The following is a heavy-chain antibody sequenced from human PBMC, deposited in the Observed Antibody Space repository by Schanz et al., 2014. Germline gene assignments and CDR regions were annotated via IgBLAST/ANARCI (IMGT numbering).Heavy chain of an antibody. CDR2: ISAYNGNT. CDR3: ARDAADFYDILTEEDY. V-gene: IGHV1-18*01. D-gene: IGHD3-9*01. Sequence: QVHLVQSGAEVKKPGASVKVSCKASGYTFTSYGISWVRQAPGQGLEWMGWISAYNGNTKYPQKLQGRVTMTTDTSTSTVYMELRSLRSDDTAVYYCARDAADFYDILTEEDYWGQGTLVTVSS. J-gene: IGHJ4*02. CDR1: GYTFTSYG.